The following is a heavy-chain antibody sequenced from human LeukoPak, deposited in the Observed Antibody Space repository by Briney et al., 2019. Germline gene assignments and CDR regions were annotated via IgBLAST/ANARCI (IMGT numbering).Heavy chain of an antibody. CDR2: ISGSGGST. CDR3: AKMYNLNDMNSPLSY. J-gene: IGHJ4*02. D-gene: IGHD1-1*01. V-gene: IGHV3-23*01. CDR1: GFTFSIYA. Sequence: GGSLRLSCTASGFTFSIYAMSWVRQAPGKGLEWVSAISGSGGSTYYADSVKGRFTISRDNSKNTLYLQMNSLRAEDTAVYYCAKMYNLNDMNSPLSYWGQGTLVTVSS.